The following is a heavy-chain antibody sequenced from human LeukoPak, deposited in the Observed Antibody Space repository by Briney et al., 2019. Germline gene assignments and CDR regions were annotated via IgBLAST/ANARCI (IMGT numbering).Heavy chain of an antibody. CDR2: IYYSGST. Sequence: SKTLSLTCTVSGGSISSSSYYWGWIRQPPGKGLEWIGSIYYSGSTYYNPSLKSRVTISVDTSKNQFSLKLSSVTAADTAVYYCARTQRLRYSGSYFDYWGQGTLVTVSS. J-gene: IGHJ4*02. D-gene: IGHD1-26*01. CDR1: GGSISSSSYY. V-gene: IGHV4-39*07. CDR3: ARTQRLRYSGSYFDY.